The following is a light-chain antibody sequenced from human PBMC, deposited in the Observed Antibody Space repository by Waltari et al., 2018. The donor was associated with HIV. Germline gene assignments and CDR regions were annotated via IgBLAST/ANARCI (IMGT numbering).Light chain of an antibody. CDR1: QSIKNW. Sequence: DIQMTQSPSTLSASVGDRVTITCRASQSIKNWLAWYQQKPGKAPKVLIYKASTLQSGVPSRFSGSGSGTEFTLTISSLQPDDFATYYCQQYNDYSRTFGQGTKVEIK. CDR2: KAS. J-gene: IGKJ1*01. V-gene: IGKV1-5*03. CDR3: QQYNDYSRT.